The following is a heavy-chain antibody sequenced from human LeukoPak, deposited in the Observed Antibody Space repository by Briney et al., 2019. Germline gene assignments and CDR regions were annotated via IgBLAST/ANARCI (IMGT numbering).Heavy chain of an antibody. D-gene: IGHD6-6*01. J-gene: IGHJ6*03. CDR3: ARDSTRYSSSSWDYYYMDV. Sequence: GGSLRHSCAASGFTFSDYYMSWIRQAPGKGLEWVSYISSSGSTIYYADSVKGRFTISRDNAKNSLYLQMNSLRAEDTAVYYCARDSTRYSSSSWDYYYMDVWGKGTTVTVSS. CDR2: ISSSGSTI. CDR1: GFTFSDYY. V-gene: IGHV3-11*01.